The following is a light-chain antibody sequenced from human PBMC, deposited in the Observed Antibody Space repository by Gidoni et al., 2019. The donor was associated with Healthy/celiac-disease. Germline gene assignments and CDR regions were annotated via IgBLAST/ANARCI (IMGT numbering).Light chain of an antibody. CDR2: WAS. CDR3: QQYYSTPIT. CDR1: QSVLYSSNNKNY. Sequence: DIVMTQSPDSLAVSLGERATINCKSSQSVLYSSNNKNYLAWYQQKPGQPPKLLIYWASTRESGVPDRFRGSGSWTDFTLTISSLQAEDVAVYYCQQYYSTPITFGQXTRLEIK. V-gene: IGKV4-1*01. J-gene: IGKJ5*01.